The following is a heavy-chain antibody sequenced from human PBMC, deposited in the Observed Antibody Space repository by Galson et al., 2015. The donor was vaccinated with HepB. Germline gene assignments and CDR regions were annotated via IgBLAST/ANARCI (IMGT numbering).Heavy chain of an antibody. D-gene: IGHD3-3*01. V-gene: IGHV3-23*01. CDR1: GFTFSSYA. J-gene: IGHJ6*02. CDR2: ISGSGGST. Sequence: SLRLSCAASGFTFSSYAMSWVRQAPGKGLEWVSAISGSGGSTYYADSVKGRFTIPRDNSKNTLYLQMNSLRAEDTAVYYCASSRDFWSGYYAGRDYYYYYGTDVWGQGATVTVSS. CDR3: ASSRDFWSGYYAGRDYYYYYGTDV.